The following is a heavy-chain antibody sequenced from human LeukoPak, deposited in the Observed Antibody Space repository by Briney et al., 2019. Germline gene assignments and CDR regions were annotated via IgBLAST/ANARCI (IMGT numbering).Heavy chain of an antibody. D-gene: IGHD3-22*01. CDR3: ATAAGYYDSSGYLYNWFDP. V-gene: IGHV1-24*01. J-gene: IGHJ5*02. CDR2: FDPEDGET. CDR1: GYTLTELS. Sequence: ASVNVSCKLSGYTLTELSMHWVRPAPGKGREWMGGFDPEDGETSYAQKFQGRVTMTEDTSTDTAYMELSSLRSEDTAVYYCATAAGYYDSSGYLYNWFDPWGQGTLVTVSS.